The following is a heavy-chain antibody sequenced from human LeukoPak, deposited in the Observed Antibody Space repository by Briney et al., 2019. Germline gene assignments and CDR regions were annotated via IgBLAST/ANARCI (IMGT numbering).Heavy chain of an antibody. V-gene: IGHV3-7*05. J-gene: IGHJ4*02. D-gene: IGHD1-26*01. CDR3: ARVGKSGSYPFDY. CDR1: GFTFNSYW. Sequence: GGSLRLSRAASGFTFNSYWMTWVRQAPGRGLEWLANIKQDGSEQYYVDSVKGRFTISRDNAKNSLYLQMNSLRAGDTAVYYCARVGKSGSYPFDYWGQGSLVTVSS. CDR2: IKQDGSEQ.